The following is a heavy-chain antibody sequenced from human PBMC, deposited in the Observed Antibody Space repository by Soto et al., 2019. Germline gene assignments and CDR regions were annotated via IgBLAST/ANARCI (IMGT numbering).Heavy chain of an antibody. Sequence: ASVKVSCKASGYTFTSYGISWVRQAPGQGLEWMGWISAYNGNTNYAQKLQGRVTMTTDTSTSTAYMKLRSLRSDDTAVYYCARDLVVVAQRYNWFDPWGKGTLVTVCS. CDR1: GYTFTSYG. J-gene: IGHJ5*02. V-gene: IGHV1-18*01. CDR3: ARDLVVVAQRYNWFDP. D-gene: IGHD2-15*01. CDR2: ISAYNGNT.